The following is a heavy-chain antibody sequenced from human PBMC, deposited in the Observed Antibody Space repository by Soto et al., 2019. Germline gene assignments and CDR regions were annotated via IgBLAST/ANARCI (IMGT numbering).Heavy chain of an antibody. D-gene: IGHD4-17*01. CDR2: ASPDGTST. CDR3: TRHGSGDYFLFDP. Sequence: EVQLVESGGGLVQPGGSLRLSCAASGFTFSSFWMHWVRQAPGQGLEWVSRASPDGTSTSYADSEKGGFTISRDNAKNTLFMQMNSLRAEDTAVYYCTRHGSGDYFLFDPWGQGTLVTVSS. CDR1: GFTFSSFW. V-gene: IGHV3-74*01. J-gene: IGHJ5*02.